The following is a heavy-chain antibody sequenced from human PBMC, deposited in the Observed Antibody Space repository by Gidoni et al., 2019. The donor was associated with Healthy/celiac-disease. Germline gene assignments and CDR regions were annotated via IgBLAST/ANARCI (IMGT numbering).Heavy chain of an antibody. CDR1: GGSFSGYY. Sequence: QVQLQQWGAGLLKPSETLSLNCAVYGGSFSGYYWSWIRQPPGKGLEWIGEINHSGSTNYNPSLKSRVTISVDTSKNQFSLKLSSVTAADTAVYYCARGLGRITMIVVARGPFDYWGQGTLVTVSS. J-gene: IGHJ4*02. CDR3: ARGLGRITMIVVARGPFDY. CDR2: INHSGST. D-gene: IGHD3-22*01. V-gene: IGHV4-34*01.